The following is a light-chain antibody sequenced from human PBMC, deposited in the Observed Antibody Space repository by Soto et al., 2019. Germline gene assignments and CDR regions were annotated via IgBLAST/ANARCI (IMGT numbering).Light chain of an antibody. V-gene: IGLV1-40*01. Sequence: QSVLTQPPSVSGAPGQRVTISCTGSSSNIGAGYDVHWYQHLPGTAPKLLIYDNGNRPSGVPDRFSGSKSGTSASLAITGLQAEDEADYYCQSYDSSLSGSRVFGGGTKLTVL. CDR1: SSNIGAGYD. CDR3: QSYDSSLSGSRV. J-gene: IGLJ2*01. CDR2: DNG.